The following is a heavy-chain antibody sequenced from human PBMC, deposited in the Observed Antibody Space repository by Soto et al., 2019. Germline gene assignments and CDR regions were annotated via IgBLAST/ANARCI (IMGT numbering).Heavy chain of an antibody. J-gene: IGHJ4*02. Sequence: VVLVKVSCKASGCTFSKHGIRWVGQAAGQGLEWMGWISGYNGNTNYAQKLQGRVTMITDTATSRAYMELRSLKFDDTAVYFCARGDFGSSPDYWGQGTLVTASS. D-gene: IGHD6-6*01. V-gene: IGHV1-18*01. CDR3: ARGDFGSSPDY. CDR1: GCTFSKHG. CDR2: ISGYNGNT.